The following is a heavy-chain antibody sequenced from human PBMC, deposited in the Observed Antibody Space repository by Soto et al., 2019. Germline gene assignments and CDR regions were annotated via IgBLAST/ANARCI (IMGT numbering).Heavy chain of an antibody. CDR2: INNRGST. J-gene: IGHJ6*02. D-gene: IGHD3-22*01. CDR1: GGSFSGSF. Sequence: PSETLSLTCGVFGGSFSGSFWSWIRQLPGEGLEWMGEINNRGSTNYNPSLKSRVTISVDTSKNQFSLNLRSVTAADTAVYYCALGGYWVTTYYYYYGMDVWGQGTTVTVSS. V-gene: IGHV4-34*01. CDR3: ALGGYWVTTYYYYYGMDV.